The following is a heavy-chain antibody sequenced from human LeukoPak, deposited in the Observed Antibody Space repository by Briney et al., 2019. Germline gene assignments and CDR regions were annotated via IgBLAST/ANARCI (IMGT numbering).Heavy chain of an antibody. Sequence: SETLSLTCTVSGGSITSNSYYWGWIRQPPGKGLEWIGSIYFSGGTYYNASLKSRVTISVDTSKNQFSLKLSSVTAADTAVYYCARRSPYSTGWSSYLDYWGQGALVTVSS. CDR3: ARRSPYSTGWSSYLDY. V-gene: IGHV4-39*07. CDR2: IYFSGGT. CDR1: GGSITSNSYY. D-gene: IGHD6-19*01. J-gene: IGHJ4*02.